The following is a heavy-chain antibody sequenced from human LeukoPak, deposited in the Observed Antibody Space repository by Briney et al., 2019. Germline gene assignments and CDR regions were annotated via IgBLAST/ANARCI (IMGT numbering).Heavy chain of an antibody. CDR2: IYSSGSA. J-gene: IGHJ5*02. CDR1: GGSISGYY. V-gene: IGHV4-59*03. CDR3: ARLHASLAEEFDP. D-gene: IGHD3-16*01. Sequence: PSETLSLTCTVSGGSISGYYWSWIQQPPGKGLEWIGYIYSSGSASYNPSLISRVTILVDTSKNQFSLTLTSVTAADTAVYYCARLHASLAEEFDPWGQGTLVTVSS.